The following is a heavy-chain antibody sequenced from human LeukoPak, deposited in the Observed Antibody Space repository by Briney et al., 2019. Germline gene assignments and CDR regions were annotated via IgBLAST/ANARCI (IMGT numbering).Heavy chain of an antibody. CDR2: IYYSGST. J-gene: IGHJ4*02. V-gene: IGHV4-59*08. CDR3: ARIRGSGWPDYFDY. CDR1: GASISSYY. D-gene: IGHD6-19*01. Sequence: SETLSLTCTVSGASISSYYWSWLRQPPGKGLEWVGYIYYSGSTNSNPSLKSRVTISVDTSKNQFSLKLSSVTAADTAVYYCARIRGSGWPDYFDYWGQGTLVTVSS.